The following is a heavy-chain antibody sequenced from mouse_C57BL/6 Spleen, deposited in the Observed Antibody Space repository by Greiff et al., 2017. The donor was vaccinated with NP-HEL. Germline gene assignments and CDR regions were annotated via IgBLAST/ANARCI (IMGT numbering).Heavy chain of an antibody. Sequence: EVNLVESGGGLVKPGGSLKLSCAASGFTFSDYGMHWVRQAPEKGLEWVAYISSGSSTIYYADTVKGRFTISRDHAKNTLFLQMTSLRSEDTAMYYCAKNYGSSWAWFAYWGQGTLVTVSA. D-gene: IGHD1-1*01. CDR2: ISSGSSTI. J-gene: IGHJ3*01. CDR1: GFTFSDYG. CDR3: AKNYGSSWAWFAY. V-gene: IGHV5-17*01.